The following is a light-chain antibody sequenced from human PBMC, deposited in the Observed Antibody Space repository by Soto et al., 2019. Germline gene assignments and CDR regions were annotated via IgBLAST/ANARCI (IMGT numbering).Light chain of an antibody. V-gene: IGKV3-20*01. CDR1: ESGSDD. J-gene: IGKJ1*01. Sequence: MVLTQSPATLSVSPGERATLSCRASESGSDDLAWYQQKPGRAPRLLIYGASSRATGIPDRFSGSGSGTDFTLTISRLEPEDFAVYYCQQYGSSPPFGQGTKVDIK. CDR2: GAS. CDR3: QQYGSSPP.